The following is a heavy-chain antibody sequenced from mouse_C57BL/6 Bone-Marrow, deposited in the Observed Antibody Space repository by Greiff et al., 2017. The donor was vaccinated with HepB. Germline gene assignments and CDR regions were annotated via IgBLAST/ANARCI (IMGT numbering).Heavy chain of an antibody. CDR1: GYTFTSYW. CDR3: ARFDSSGLYAMDY. V-gene: IGHV1-69*01. J-gene: IGHJ4*01. Sequence: VKLQQPGAELVMPGASVKLSCKASGYTFTSYWMHWVKQRPGQGLEWIGEIDPSDSYTNYNQKFKGKSTLTVDKSSSTAYMQLSSLTSEDSAVYYCARFDSSGLYAMDYWGQGTSVTVSS. D-gene: IGHD3-2*02. CDR2: IDPSDSYT.